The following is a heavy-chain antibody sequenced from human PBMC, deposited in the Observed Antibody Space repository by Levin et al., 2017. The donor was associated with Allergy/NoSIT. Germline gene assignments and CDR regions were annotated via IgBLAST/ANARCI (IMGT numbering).Heavy chain of an antibody. J-gene: IGHJ6*03. V-gene: IGHV3-49*04. CDR2: IRSKAYGGTT. CDR1: GFTFGDYA. CDR3: TRDRPTIYDYYYMDV. Sequence: GGSLRLSCTASGFTFGDYAMSWVRQAPGKGLEWVGFIRSKAYGGTTEYAASVKGRFTISRDDSKSIAYLQMNSLKTEDTAVYYCTRDRPTIYDYYYMDVWGKGTTVTVSS. D-gene: IGHD1-1*01.